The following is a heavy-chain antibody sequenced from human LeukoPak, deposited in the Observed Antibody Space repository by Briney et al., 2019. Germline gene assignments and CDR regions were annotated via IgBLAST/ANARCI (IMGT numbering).Heavy chain of an antibody. CDR1: GFTFTTYW. D-gene: IGHD1-26*01. CDR2: ITTSGSTI. J-gene: IGHJ4*02. CDR3: VRDYRGFDY. Sequence: GGSLRLSCAASGFTFTTYWMTWVRQAPGKGLEWVSYITTSGSTIYYADSVKGRFTTSRENAKNSLYLQMNSLRAEDTAVYYCVRDYRGFDYWGQGTLVTVSS. V-gene: IGHV3-48*04.